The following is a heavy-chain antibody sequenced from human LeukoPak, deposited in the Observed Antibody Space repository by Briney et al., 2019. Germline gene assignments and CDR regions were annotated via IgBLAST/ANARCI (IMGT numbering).Heavy chain of an antibody. CDR2: IYSGGST. V-gene: IGHV3-66*04. J-gene: IGHJ4*02. Sequence: GGSLRLSCAASGFTFSSYWMSWVRQAPGKGLEWVSVIYSGGSTYYADSVKGRFTISRDNSKNTLYLQMNSLRAEDTAVYYCARRDYYDSSGYFDYWGQGTLVTVSS. CDR1: GFTFSSYW. D-gene: IGHD3-22*01. CDR3: ARRDYYDSSGYFDY.